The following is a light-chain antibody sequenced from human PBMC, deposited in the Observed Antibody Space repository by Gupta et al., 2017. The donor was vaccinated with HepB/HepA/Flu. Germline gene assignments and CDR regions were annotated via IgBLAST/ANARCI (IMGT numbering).Light chain of an antibody. CDR2: DVT. J-gene: IGLJ3*02. CDR3: SSYTSRGTQV. Sequence: QSALTQPASVSGSPGQSITISCTGTSSDVGGYNSVSWYQQHPGTAPKLMVYDVTYRPLGVSNRFSGSKSGNTGSLTISGLQTEDEADYYCSSYTSRGTQVCGGGT. V-gene: IGLV2-14*03. CDR1: SSDVGGYNS.